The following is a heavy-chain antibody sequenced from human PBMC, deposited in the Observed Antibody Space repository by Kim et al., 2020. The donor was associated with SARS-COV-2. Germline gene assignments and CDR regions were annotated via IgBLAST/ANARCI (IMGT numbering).Heavy chain of an antibody. CDR3: ARDEYYSLFDY. D-gene: IGHD4-4*01. V-gene: IGHV4-39*02. CDR2: T. J-gene: IGHJ4*02. Sequence: TYYNPSLKSRVTISVATSKNQCSLRLSSVTAADTAMYYCARDEYYSLFDYWGQGTLVTVSS.